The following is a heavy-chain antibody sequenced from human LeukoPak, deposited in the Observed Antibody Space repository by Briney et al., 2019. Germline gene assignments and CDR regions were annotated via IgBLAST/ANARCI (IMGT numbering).Heavy chain of an antibody. Sequence: ASVKVSCKASGYTFTSYEINWVRQATGQGLEWMGWMNPTSGKTGYAQKFQGRVTITRNTSISTAYMELSSLRSEDTAVYYCAAVGHSINAFDIWGQGTMVTVSS. CDR2: MNPTSGKT. V-gene: IGHV1-8*03. CDR3: AAVGHSINAFDI. D-gene: IGHD6-19*01. J-gene: IGHJ3*02. CDR1: GYTFTSYE.